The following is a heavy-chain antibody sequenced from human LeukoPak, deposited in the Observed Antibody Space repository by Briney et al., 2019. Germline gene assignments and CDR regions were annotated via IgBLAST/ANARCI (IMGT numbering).Heavy chain of an antibody. CDR2: ISSSSSYI. D-gene: IGHD3-22*01. V-gene: IGHV3-21*01. Sequence: GGSLRLSCAASGFTFSSYSMNWVRQAPGKGLEWVSSISSSSSYIYYADSVKGRFTISRDNAKNSLYLQMNSLRAEDTAVYYCAKVNYDSSGYFNWFDPWGQGALVTVSS. CDR3: AKVNYDSSGYFNWFDP. J-gene: IGHJ5*02. CDR1: GFTFSSYS.